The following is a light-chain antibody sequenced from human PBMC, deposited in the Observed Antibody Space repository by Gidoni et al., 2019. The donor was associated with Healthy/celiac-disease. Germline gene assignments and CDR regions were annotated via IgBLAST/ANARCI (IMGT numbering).Light chain of an antibody. CDR1: QSISSY. V-gene: IGKV1-39*01. J-gene: IGKJ4*01. CDR2: AAS. Sequence: DIQMTQSPSSPSASVGDRATITCRASQSISSYLNWHQQKPGKAPKLLIYAASSLQSGVPSRFSGSGSGTDFTLTISSLQPEDFATYYCQQSYSTPLTFGGGTKVEIK. CDR3: QQSYSTPLT.